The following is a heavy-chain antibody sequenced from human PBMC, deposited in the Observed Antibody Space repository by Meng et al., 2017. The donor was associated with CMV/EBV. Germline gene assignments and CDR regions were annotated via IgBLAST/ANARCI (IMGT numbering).Heavy chain of an antibody. V-gene: IGHV4-34*01. J-gene: IGHJ4*02. CDR1: GGSFSGYY. CDR3: ARGYQVWGGNSGYYFDY. Sequence: SETLPLTCAVYGGSFSGYYWSWIRQPPGKGLEWIGEINHSGSTNYNPSLKSRVTISVDTSKNQFSLKLSSVTAADTAVYYCARGYQVWGGNSGYYFDYWGQGTLVTVSS. D-gene: IGHD4-23*01. CDR2: INHSGST.